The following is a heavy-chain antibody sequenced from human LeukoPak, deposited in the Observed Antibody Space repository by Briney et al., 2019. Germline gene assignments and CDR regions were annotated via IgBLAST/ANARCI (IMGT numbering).Heavy chain of an antibody. CDR1: GGSISSGDYY. CDR2: IYYSGST. J-gene: IGHJ2*01. D-gene: IGHD3-22*01. V-gene: IGHV4-30-4*08. CDR3: ARDSGSGYYYSYWYFDL. Sequence: SETLSLTCTVSGGSISSGDYYWSWIRQPPGKGLEWIGYIYYSGSTYYNPSLKSRVTISVDTSKNQFSLKLSSVTAAEPAVYYCARDSGSGYYYSYWYFDLWGRGTLVTVSS.